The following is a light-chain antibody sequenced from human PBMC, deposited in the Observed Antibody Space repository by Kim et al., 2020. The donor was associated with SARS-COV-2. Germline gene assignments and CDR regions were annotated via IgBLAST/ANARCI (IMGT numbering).Light chain of an antibody. CDR2: NVN. V-gene: IGLV2-14*03. CDR3: SSYTSSTTFG. CDR1: SSDVGAYKY. J-gene: IGLJ1*01. Sequence: QSALTQPASVSGSPGQSITISCTGTSSDVGAYKYVSWYQQHPGKAPKLMVYNVNNRPSGVSNRFSGSKSGNTASLTISGLQAEDEADYYCSSYTSSTTFGFGTGTMVTVL.